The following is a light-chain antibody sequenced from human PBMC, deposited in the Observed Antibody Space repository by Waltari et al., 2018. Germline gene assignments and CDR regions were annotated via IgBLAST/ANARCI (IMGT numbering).Light chain of an antibody. J-gene: IGLJ2*01. CDR3: QSYDSSLSGSV. CDR1: SSNIGAGYD. Sequence: QSGLTQPPSVSGAPGQRVTISCTGSSSNIGAGYDVPWYQLLPGTAPKPLIHGNSNRPSGVPDRFSGSKSGTSASLAITGLQAEDEAGYYCQSYDSSLSGSVFGGGTKLTVL. V-gene: IGLV1-40*01. CDR2: GNS.